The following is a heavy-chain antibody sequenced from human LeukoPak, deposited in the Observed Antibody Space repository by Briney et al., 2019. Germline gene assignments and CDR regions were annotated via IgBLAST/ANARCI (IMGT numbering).Heavy chain of an antibody. Sequence: GSLRLSCAASGFRFDSFYMGWIRQVPGKGLDYIAFIGASGAVPYYAESVKGRFTISRDNAKNSVSLQMNSLSADDTAVYYCARSLIVASEDYWGQGTLVNVSS. CDR3: ARSLIVASEDY. CDR1: GFRFDSFY. J-gene: IGHJ4*02. V-gene: IGHV3-11*04. D-gene: IGHD3-22*01. CDR2: IGASGAVP.